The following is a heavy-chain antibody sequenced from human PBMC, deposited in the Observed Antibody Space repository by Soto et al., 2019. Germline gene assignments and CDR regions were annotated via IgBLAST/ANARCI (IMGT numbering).Heavy chain of an antibody. V-gene: IGHV5-51*01. Sequence: GESLKISFKVSGYIFISYWISWVRQMPGKGLECMGIIYRGDSETRYTPSFQGQVNISVDKSIRTAYLQWSSLKASDTAMYYCAKTGVADAFDIWGQGTMVTVSS. CDR2: IYRGDSET. D-gene: IGHD3-3*01. J-gene: IGHJ3*02. CDR3: AKTGVADAFDI. CDR1: GYIFISYW.